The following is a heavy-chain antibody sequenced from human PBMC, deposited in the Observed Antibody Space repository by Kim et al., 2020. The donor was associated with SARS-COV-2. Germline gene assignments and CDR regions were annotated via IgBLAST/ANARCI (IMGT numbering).Heavy chain of an antibody. J-gene: IGHJ4*02. Sequence: SETLSLTCTVSGGSISSGGYYWSWIRQHPGKGLEWIGYIYYSGSTYYNPSLKSRVTISVDTSKNQFSLKLSSVTAAATAVYYCASSYDILTGYYSRPPDYWGQGTLVTVSS. CDR2: IYYSGST. CDR3: ASSYDILTGYYSRPPDY. D-gene: IGHD3-9*01. V-gene: IGHV4-31*03. CDR1: GGSISSGGYY.